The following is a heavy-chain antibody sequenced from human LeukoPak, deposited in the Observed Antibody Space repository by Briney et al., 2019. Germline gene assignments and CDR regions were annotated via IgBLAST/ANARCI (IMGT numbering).Heavy chain of an antibody. CDR2: ISGSGANT. CDR3: AKNRRVGATSDAFDI. CDR1: GFTFNIYG. D-gene: IGHD1-26*01. J-gene: IGHJ3*02. Sequence: GGSLRLSCAASGFTFNIYGMNWVRQAPGKGLEWVSEISGSGANTYYADSVKGRFSISRDNSKNTLYLQMNSLRVEDTALYYCAKNRRVGATSDAFDIWGQGTMVTASS. V-gene: IGHV3-23*01.